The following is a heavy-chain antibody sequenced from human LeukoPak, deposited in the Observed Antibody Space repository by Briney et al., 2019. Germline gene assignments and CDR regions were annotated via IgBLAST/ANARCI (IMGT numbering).Heavy chain of an antibody. V-gene: IGHV1-69*13. J-gene: IGHJ5*02. CDR2: IIPIFGTA. CDR3: ARDRGTATINWFDP. Sequence: GASVKVSCKASGGTFSSYDISWVRQAPGHGLEWMGGIIPIFGTANYAQKFQGRVTITADESTSTAYMELSSLRSEDTAVYYCARDRGTATINWFDPWGQGTLVTVSS. D-gene: IGHD5-12*01. CDR1: GGTFSSYD.